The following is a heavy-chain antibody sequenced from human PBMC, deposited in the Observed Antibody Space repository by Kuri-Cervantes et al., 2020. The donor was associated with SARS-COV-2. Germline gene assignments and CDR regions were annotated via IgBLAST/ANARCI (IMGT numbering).Heavy chain of an antibody. Sequence: SQTLSLTCAFYGESFSGYYWNWIRQSPGKGLEWIGEVNHRGSTNYNPSLKSRVTISVDTSSKQFSLHLGSVTAADTAVYYCARRGEYSSGSFDYWGQGTLVTVSS. J-gene: IGHJ4*02. D-gene: IGHD6-19*01. CDR2: VNHRGST. CDR3: ARRGEYSSGSFDY. V-gene: IGHV4-34*01. CDR1: GESFSGYY.